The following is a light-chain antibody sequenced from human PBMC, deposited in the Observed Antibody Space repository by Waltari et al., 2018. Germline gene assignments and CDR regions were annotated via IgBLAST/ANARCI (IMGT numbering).Light chain of an antibody. J-gene: IGLJ1*01. CDR1: SSAVGDYKL. Sequence: QSGLTQPASVSGSPGQSITISCPGTSSAVGDYKLLPCYQQYPGKAPKLMVYEVTRRSSGVSDRFSGSKSGNTASLTIYGLQSEDEADYYCCSYAGLGIYVFGTGTKVTVL. CDR3: CSYAGLGIYV. V-gene: IGLV2-23*02. CDR2: EVT.